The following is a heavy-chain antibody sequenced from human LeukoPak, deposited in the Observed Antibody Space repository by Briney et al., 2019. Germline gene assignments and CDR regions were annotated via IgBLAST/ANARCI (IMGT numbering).Heavy chain of an antibody. CDR1: GFTFSSYW. V-gene: IGHV3-30*03. CDR3: ARVMGRYCSSNSCYVDY. D-gene: IGHD2-2*01. CDR2: ISYDGSNK. J-gene: IGHJ4*02. Sequence: GGSLRLSCAASGFTFSSYWMSWVRQAPGKGLEWVAVISYDGSNKYYADSVKGRFTISRDNSKNTLYLQMNSLRAEDTAVYYCARVMGRYCSSNSCYVDYWGQGTLVTVSS.